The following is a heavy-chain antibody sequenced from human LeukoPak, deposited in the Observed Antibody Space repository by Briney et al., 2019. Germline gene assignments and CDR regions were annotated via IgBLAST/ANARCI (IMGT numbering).Heavy chain of an antibody. CDR1: GFSFDRQT. V-gene: IGHV3-7*01. D-gene: IGHD1-26*01. CDR2: MKEDGSDI. Sequence: GGSLRLSCAAFGFSFDRQTMSWVRQAPGKGLEWVAKMKEDGSDINYVDSVRGRFTISRDNAKDSLFLQMNSLRADDTAVYYCAKGGAVGGRFEFWGQGTQVTVSS. J-gene: IGHJ5*01. CDR3: AKGGAVGGRFEF.